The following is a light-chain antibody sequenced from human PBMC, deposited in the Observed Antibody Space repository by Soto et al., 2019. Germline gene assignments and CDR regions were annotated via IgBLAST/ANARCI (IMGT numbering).Light chain of an antibody. V-gene: IGKV4-1*01. CDR2: WAS. CDR3: QQYSGTPYT. Sequence: DIVMTQSPDSLAVSLGERATINCKSSQSVLYSSNNKNYLTWYQQKPGQPPKLLIYWASTRESGVPDRFSGSGSGTEFTLTISSLQAEDGAVYYCQQYSGTPYTFGQGTKLEIK. CDR1: QSVLYSSNNKNY. J-gene: IGKJ2*01.